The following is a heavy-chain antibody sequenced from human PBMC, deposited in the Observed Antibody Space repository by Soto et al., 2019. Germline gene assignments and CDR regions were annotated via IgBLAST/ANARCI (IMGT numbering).Heavy chain of an antibody. CDR2: IYFSGST. J-gene: IGHJ5*02. Sequence: ASETLSLTCTVSGGSISGGDYYWSWIRQPPGKGLEWIGYIYFSGSTYYNPSLKGRITMSVDTSKNQFSLKMSSLTAADTAVYYCVSYCSGSSCNWFDPWGQGTLVTVSS. CDR1: GGSISGGDYY. CDR3: VSYCSGSSCNWFDP. V-gene: IGHV4-30-4*01. D-gene: IGHD2-15*01.